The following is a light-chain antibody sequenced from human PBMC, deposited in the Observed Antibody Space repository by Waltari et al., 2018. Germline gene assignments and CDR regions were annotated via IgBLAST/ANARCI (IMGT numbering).Light chain of an antibody. V-gene: IGLV2-14*01. CDR2: EVS. Sequence: QSALTQPASVSGSPGQSITISCTGTSSDIGGYNFVSWYQHHPGKAPKLMIYEVSNRPSGVSVRFSGSKSGNTASLTISGLQAEDEADYYCSSYTSNNTQVLFGGGTKLTVL. CDR1: SSDIGGYNF. J-gene: IGLJ2*01. CDR3: SSYTSNNTQVL.